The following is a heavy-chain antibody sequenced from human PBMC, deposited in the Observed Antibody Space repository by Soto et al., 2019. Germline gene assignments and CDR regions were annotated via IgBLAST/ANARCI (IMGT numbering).Heavy chain of an antibody. V-gene: IGHV1-18*01. CDR1: GYTFTSYG. CDR3: ATDILTGYLID. D-gene: IGHD3-9*01. J-gene: IGHJ4*02. Sequence: ASVKVSCKASGYTFTSYGISWVRQAPGQGLEWKGWISAYKGNTNYAQKHQGRVNMKTDTSKSTANMELSSLRSEDTAVYYCATDILTGYLIDWGQGTLVTVSS. CDR2: ISAYKGNT.